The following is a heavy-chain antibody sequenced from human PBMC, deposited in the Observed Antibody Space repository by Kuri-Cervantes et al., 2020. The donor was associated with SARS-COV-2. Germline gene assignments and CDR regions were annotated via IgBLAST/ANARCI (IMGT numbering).Heavy chain of an antibody. Sequence: GESLKISCAASGFTFDDYGMSWVRQAPGKGLEWVSGINWNGGSTGYADSVKGRFTISRDNAKNSLYLQMNSLRAEDTAVYYCAREGYYDSSGNYAATGMDVWGKGTTVTVSS. CDR1: GFTFDDYG. J-gene: IGHJ6*03. CDR2: INWNGGST. V-gene: IGHV3-20*04. CDR3: AREGYYDSSGNYAATGMDV. D-gene: IGHD3-22*01.